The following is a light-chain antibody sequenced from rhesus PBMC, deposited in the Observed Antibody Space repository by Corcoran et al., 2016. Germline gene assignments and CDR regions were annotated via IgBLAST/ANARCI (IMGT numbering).Light chain of an antibody. CDR1: QSISSW. V-gene: IGKV1-22*01. CDR2: KAS. J-gene: IGKJ3*01. CDR3: QQYSSSPFT. Sequence: DIQMTQSPSSLSASVGDTVTITCRASQSISSWLAWYQQKPGESPKLLIYKASTLQSGVPSRFSGSGSGTDFTLTISNLQSEDFSTYYCQQYSSSPFTFGPGTKLDIK.